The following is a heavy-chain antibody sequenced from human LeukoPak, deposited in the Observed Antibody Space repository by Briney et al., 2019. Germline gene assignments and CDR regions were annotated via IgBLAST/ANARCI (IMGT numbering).Heavy chain of an antibody. CDR1: GYTFTTYD. V-gene: IGHV1-8*03. Sequence: ASVKVSCKASGYTFTTYDISWVRQATGQGLEWMGWMNPNSGNTGYAQKFQGRVTITRNTSITTAYMELSSLRSEDTAVYYCAREDYVWGSYRYIAFDIWGQGTMVTVSS. CDR2: MNPNSGNT. D-gene: IGHD3-16*02. J-gene: IGHJ3*02. CDR3: AREDYVWGSYRYIAFDI.